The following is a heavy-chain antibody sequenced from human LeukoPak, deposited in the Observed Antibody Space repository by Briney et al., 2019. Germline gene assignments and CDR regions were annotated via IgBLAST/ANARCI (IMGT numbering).Heavy chain of an antibody. CDR1: GGSISSGSHY. J-gene: IGHJ6*03. CDR3: ARVARRGAKDYYYYMDV. Sequence: SETLPLTCTVSGGSISSGSHYWSWIRQPAGKGLEWIGRIYTSGSTNYNPSLKSRVTMSVDTSKNQFSLKLSSVTAADTAVYYCARVARRGAKDYYYYMDVWGKGTTVTVSS. CDR2: IYTSGST. D-gene: IGHD6-6*01. V-gene: IGHV4-61*02.